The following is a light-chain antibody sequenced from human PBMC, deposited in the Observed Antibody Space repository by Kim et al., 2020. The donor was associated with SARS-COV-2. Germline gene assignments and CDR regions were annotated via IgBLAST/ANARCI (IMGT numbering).Light chain of an antibody. CDR1: SLRDYY. V-gene: IGLV3-19*01. J-gene: IGLJ2*01. CDR3: NSRDSSGDFVV. CDR2: GKY. Sequence: ALGQTVRITCQGDSLRDYYASWYQKKPGQAPILVIYGKYNRPSGIPDRFSGSSSGSSASLTITGAQAEDEADYYCNSRDSSGDFVVFGGGTQLTVL.